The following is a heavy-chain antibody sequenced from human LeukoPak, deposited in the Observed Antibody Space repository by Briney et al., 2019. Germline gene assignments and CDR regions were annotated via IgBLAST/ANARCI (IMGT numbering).Heavy chain of an antibody. CDR1: GFTFSNYD. CDR2: IGTTGDT. CDR3: TTGTRGWDS. J-gene: IGHJ4*02. V-gene: IGHV3-13*01. Sequence: GGSLRLSCAAAGFTFSNYDMHWVRQPTGKGMEWVSGIGTTGDTYLAGSVRGRFIISGENAKNSLYLQKTSLTVGATPLYYCTTGTRGWDSWGQGTLVTVSS. D-gene: IGHD3-10*01.